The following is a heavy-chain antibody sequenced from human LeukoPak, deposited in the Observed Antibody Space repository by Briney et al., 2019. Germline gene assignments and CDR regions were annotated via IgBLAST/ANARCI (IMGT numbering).Heavy chain of an antibody. J-gene: IGHJ4*02. V-gene: IGHV1-3*01. CDR1: GYTFTNYA. Sequence: GASVKVSCRASGYTFTNYAIHWVRQAPGQRPEWMGWINAGTGDTRYLQRFQGRVTISRDTSASAVYMELSGLTYEDTAVFYCARGPIAAVAFFDYWGQGTLVSVSA. D-gene: IGHD6-13*01. CDR2: INAGTGDT. CDR3: ARGPIAAVAFFDY.